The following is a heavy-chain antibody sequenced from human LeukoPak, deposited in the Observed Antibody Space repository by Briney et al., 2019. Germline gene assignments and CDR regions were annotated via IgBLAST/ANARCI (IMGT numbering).Heavy chain of an antibody. D-gene: IGHD2-8*01. CDR1: GYTFTTYG. Sequence: ASVKVSRKASGYTFTTYGITWVRQAPGQGLEWMGWISPYNGNTDYAQKFQGRVTMTTDTSTSTAYMELRSLRSDDTAVYYCARLYCTNGVCYFDYWGQGTLVTVSS. V-gene: IGHV1-18*01. CDR3: ARLYCTNGVCYFDY. CDR2: ISPYNGNT. J-gene: IGHJ4*02.